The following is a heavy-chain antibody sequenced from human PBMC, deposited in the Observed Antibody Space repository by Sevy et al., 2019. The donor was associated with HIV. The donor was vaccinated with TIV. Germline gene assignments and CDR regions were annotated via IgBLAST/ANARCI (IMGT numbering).Heavy chain of an antibody. Sequence: SETLSLTCTVSGASISSYYWSWIRQPPGRGLEWIGYIYYSGSTNYNPSLKSRVTISVDTSKNQLSLKLSSVNAADTAVYYCARGQYSYGYWREFDYWGQGTLVTVSS. D-gene: IGHD5-18*01. CDR3: ARGQYSYGYWREFDY. V-gene: IGHV4-59*01. J-gene: IGHJ4*02. CDR1: GASISSYY. CDR2: IYYSGST.